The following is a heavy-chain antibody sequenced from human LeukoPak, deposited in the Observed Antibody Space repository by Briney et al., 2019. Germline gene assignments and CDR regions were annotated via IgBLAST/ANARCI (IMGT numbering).Heavy chain of an antibody. J-gene: IGHJ4*02. Sequence: GGSLRLSCAASGFTFSSYGMHWVRQAPGKGLEWVAVISYDGSNKYYADSVKGRFTISRDNSKNTLYPQMNSLRAEDTAVYYCAKVRRVGAVLGPFDYWGQGTLVTVSS. V-gene: IGHV3-30*18. CDR1: GFTFSSYG. CDR2: ISYDGSNK. D-gene: IGHD1-26*01. CDR3: AKVRRVGAVLGPFDY.